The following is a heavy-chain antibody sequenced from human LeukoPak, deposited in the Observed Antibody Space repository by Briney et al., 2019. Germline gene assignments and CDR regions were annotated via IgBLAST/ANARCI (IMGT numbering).Heavy chain of an antibody. CDR2: INPNSGGT. Sequence: GASVKVSCKASGYTFTGYYMHWVRQAPGQGLEWMGRINPNSGGTNYAQKFQDRVTMTRDTSISTAYMELSRLRSDDTAVYYCARAPGMEWLPDYWGQGTLVTVSS. V-gene: IGHV1-2*06. D-gene: IGHD3-3*01. CDR3: ARAPGMEWLPDY. CDR1: GYTFTGYY. J-gene: IGHJ4*02.